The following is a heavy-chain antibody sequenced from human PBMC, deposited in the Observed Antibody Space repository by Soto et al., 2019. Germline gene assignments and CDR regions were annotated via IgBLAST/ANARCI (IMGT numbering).Heavy chain of an antibody. V-gene: IGHV3-48*01. CDR1: GFSFSSHN. J-gene: IGHJ4*02. D-gene: IGHD2-15*01. Sequence: EVQLEESGGGLVQPGGSLRLSCATSGFSFSSHNMNWVRQAPGKGLEWISYISTSGSCTYYADSVKGRFTISRDNVKNSLYLQINSLRAEATALYYCARSLNYLLDCWGQGTLVTVSS. CDR2: ISTSGSCT. CDR3: ARSLNYLLDC.